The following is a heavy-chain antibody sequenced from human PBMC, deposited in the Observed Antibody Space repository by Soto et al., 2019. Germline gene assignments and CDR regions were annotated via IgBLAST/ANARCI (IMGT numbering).Heavy chain of an antibody. CDR2: IYYSGST. D-gene: IGHD6-19*01. CDR3: ARLRTVAGTKWFDP. J-gene: IGHJ5*02. Sequence: QVQLQESGPGLVKPSETLSLTCTVSGGSISSYYWSWIRQPPGKGLEWIGYIYYSGSTNYNPSLKSRVTISVDTSKNQFSLKLSSVTAADTAVYYCARLRTVAGTKWFDPWGQGTLVTVSS. CDR1: GGSISSYY. V-gene: IGHV4-59*08.